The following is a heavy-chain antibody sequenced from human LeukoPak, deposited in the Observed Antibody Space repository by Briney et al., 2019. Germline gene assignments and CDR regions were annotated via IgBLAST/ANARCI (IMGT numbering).Heavy chain of an antibody. D-gene: IGHD2-15*01. J-gene: IGHJ4*02. V-gene: IGHV5-51*01. CDR3: ARDVGYCSGGSCYSDY. CDR1: GYRFTTYW. CDR2: IYPSDSDT. Sequence: GESLKISCKGSGYRFTTYWIGWVRQMPGKGLEWMGIIYPSDSDTRYSPSFQGQVTISVDKSISTAYLQWNSLKASDTAMDYCARDVGYCSGGSCYSDYWGQGTLVTVSS.